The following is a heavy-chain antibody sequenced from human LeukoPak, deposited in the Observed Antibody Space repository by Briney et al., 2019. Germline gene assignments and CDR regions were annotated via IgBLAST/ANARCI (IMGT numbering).Heavy chain of an antibody. D-gene: IGHD3-22*01. J-gene: IGHJ6*02. Sequence: SETLSLTCTVSGGSISSSSYYWGWIRQPPGKGLEWIGSIYYSGSTYYNPSLKSRVTISVDTSKNQFSLKLSSVTAADTAVYYCARVLWSDYYDSSGSPMYYYYGMDVWGQGTTVTVSS. CDR3: ARVLWSDYYDSSGSPMYYYYGMDV. CDR2: IYYSGST. V-gene: IGHV4-39*01. CDR1: GGSISSSSYY.